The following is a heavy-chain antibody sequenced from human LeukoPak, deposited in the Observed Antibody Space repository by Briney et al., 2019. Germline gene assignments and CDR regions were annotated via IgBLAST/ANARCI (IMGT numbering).Heavy chain of an antibody. D-gene: IGHD3-3*01. CDR3: ARGLPSGGIRPSRYDRILRFLEWLPPNDAFDI. Sequence: ASVKVSCKASGYTFTSYNINWVRQATGQGLEWMGWMNPNSGNTGYAQKFQGRVTITRNTSISTAYMELSSLRSEDTAVYYCARGLPSGGIRPSRYDRILRFLEWLPPNDAFDIWGQGTMVTVSS. CDR2: MNPNSGNT. V-gene: IGHV1-8*03. J-gene: IGHJ3*02. CDR1: GYTFTSYN.